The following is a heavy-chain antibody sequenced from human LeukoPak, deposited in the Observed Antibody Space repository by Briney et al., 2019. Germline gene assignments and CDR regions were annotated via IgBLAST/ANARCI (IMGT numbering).Heavy chain of an antibody. Sequence: PGGSLRLSCAASGFSFSAFEMNWVRQAPGKGLEWISHINTGGRTKYYVDSVKGRFTISRDNAKNSLYLQMNSLRGEDTGVYYCARGSGYVRDYWTQGTVVSVS. D-gene: IGHD2-15*01. CDR2: INTGGRTK. CDR3: ARGSGYVRDY. CDR1: GFSFSAFE. V-gene: IGHV3-48*03. J-gene: IGHJ4*02.